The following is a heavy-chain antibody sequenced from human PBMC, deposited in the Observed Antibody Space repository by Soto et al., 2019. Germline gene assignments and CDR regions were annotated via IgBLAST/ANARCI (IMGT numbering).Heavy chain of an antibody. Sequence: ASVKVSCKASGGTFSSYAISWVRQAPGQGLEWMGGIIPIFGTANYAQKFQGRVTITADESTSTAYMELSSLRSEDTAVYYCASPTVVTPSGLGTSSSNYYYGMDVWGQGTTVTVSS. J-gene: IGHJ6*02. CDR2: IIPIFGTA. CDR1: GGTFSSYA. D-gene: IGHD4-17*01. V-gene: IGHV1-69*13. CDR3: ASPTVVTPSGLGTSSSNYYYGMDV.